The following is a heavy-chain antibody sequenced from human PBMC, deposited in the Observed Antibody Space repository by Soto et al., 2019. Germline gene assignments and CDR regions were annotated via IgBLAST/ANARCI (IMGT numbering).Heavy chain of an antibody. V-gene: IGHV4-59*01. CDR2: ISYSGSA. CDR1: GGSISTYY. Sequence: PSEPLSLTCSVSGGSISTYYWSWIRQPPGKGLEWIGFISYSGSANYNPSLKSRVTISIDTSKNQFSLKLSSVTAADTAVYYCARDLSSSSWQFDPWGQGTLVTVSS. CDR3: ARDLSSSSWQFDP. J-gene: IGHJ5*02. D-gene: IGHD2-2*01.